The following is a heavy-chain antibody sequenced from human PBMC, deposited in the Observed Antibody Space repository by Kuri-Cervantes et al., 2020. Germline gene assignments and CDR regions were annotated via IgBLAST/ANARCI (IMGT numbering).Heavy chain of an antibody. CDR2: IYYSGST. Sequence: SETLSLTCTVSGGSISSYYWSWIRQPPGKGLEWIGYIYYSGSTNYNPSLKSRVTISVDTSKNQFSLKLSSVTAADTAVYYCARAQRGSWYVIWWFDPWGQGTLVTVSS. CDR1: GGSISSYY. D-gene: IGHD6-13*01. V-gene: IGHV4-59*01. CDR3: ARAQRGSWYVIWWFDP. J-gene: IGHJ5*02.